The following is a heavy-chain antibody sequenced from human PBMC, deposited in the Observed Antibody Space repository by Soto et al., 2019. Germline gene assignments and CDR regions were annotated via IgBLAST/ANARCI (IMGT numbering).Heavy chain of an antibody. J-gene: IGHJ6*02. Sequence: GGSLRLSCAASGFTVSSNYMSWVRQAPGKGLEWVSVIYSGGSTYYADSVKGRFTISRDNSKNTLYLQMNSLRAEDTAVYYCARDRYSRQGGGYYYYGMDVWGQGTTVTVSS. CDR1: GFTVSSNY. CDR2: IYSGGST. V-gene: IGHV3-53*01. CDR3: ARDRYSRQGGGYYYYGMDV. D-gene: IGHD6-13*01.